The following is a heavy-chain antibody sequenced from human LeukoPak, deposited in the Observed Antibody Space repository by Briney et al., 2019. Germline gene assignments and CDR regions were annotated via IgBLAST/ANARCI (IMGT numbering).Heavy chain of an antibody. Sequence: SETLSLTCTVSGGSISSSSYYWGWIRQPPGKGLEWIGYIYYSGSTNYNPSLKSRVTISVDTSKNQFSLKLSSVTAADTAVYYCARVRSVDYDSSGYYSRPEEGFDYWGQGTLVTVSS. D-gene: IGHD3-22*01. CDR2: IYYSGST. CDR3: ARVRSVDYDSSGYYSRPEEGFDY. V-gene: IGHV4-61*05. CDR1: GGSISSSSYY. J-gene: IGHJ4*02.